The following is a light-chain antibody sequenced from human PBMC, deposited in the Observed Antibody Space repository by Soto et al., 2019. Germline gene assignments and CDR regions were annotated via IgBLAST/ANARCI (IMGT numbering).Light chain of an antibody. Sequence: EIVLTQSPGTLSLSPGERATLSCRASQSVSSSYLAWYQQKPGQGPRLLIIGASSRPTGIPDRFSGSGSGTHVTLTISRLEPEDFAGYYCQQYGSSPGTSCQGTKVEIK. CDR2: GAS. CDR3: QQYGSSPGT. CDR1: QSVSSSY. J-gene: IGKJ1*01. V-gene: IGKV3-20*01.